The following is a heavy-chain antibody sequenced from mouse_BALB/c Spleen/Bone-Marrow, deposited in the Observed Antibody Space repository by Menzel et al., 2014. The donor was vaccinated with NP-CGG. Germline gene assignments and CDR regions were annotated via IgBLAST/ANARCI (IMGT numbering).Heavy chain of an antibody. D-gene: IGHD1-1*01. CDR2: INSDVGST. CDR1: EYEFPSHD. Sequence: DVMLVESGGGLVQPGESLKLSCEANEYEFPSHDMSWVRKTPEKRPELVAAINSDVGSTYYPDTMERRFIISRDNSKKTLYLQMSSLTSEDTAFYYCARHGDYYGSSLFAYWGPGTLVTVSA. CDR3: ARHGDYYGSSLFAY. V-gene: IGHV5-2*01. J-gene: IGHJ3*01.